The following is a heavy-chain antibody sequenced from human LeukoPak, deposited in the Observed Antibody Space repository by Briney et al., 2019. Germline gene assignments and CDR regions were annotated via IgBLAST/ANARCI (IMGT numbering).Heavy chain of an antibody. CDR3: ARDPVYCSGDTCYSVYFDY. D-gene: IGHD2-15*01. V-gene: IGHV3-11*01. CDR2: ITSSGSTI. CDR1: GFTFSDYD. Sequence: GGSLRLSCAASGFTFSDYDMSWIRQAPGKGLEWVSYITSSGSTIYYADSVKGRFTISRKNAKNPLYLQMNSLRAEGTAVYYCARDPVYCSGDTCYSVYFDYWGQGTLVTVSS. J-gene: IGHJ4*02.